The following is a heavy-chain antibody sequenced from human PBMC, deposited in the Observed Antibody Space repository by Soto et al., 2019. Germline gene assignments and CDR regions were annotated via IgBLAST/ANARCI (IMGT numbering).Heavy chain of an antibody. J-gene: IGHJ3*02. CDR1: GGSISPYF. CDR3: ARDGGYTGYEQGNPFDI. V-gene: IGHV4-4*07. CDR2: MYVTGTT. Sequence: VQLQESGPGLVKPSETLSLTCTVSGGSISPYFWSWIRQPAGKGLEWIGRMYVTGTTNYNPSLRRRVSMSIDMSANEFSLILRSVTAADTAVYYCARDGGYTGYEQGNPFDIWGQGTMVTVSS. D-gene: IGHD5-12*01.